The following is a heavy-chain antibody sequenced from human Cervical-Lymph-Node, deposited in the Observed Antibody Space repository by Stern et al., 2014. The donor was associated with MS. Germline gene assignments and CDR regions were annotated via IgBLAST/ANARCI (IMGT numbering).Heavy chain of an antibody. CDR3: ARGPHKSISMMLEVPRSYSFDP. V-gene: IGHV1-8*01. D-gene: IGHD3-3*02. CDR2: MNPDSGNT. J-gene: IGHJ5*02. Sequence: QVQLVQSGAEVKKPGASVKVSCKASQYTFTSYDINWVRQATGQGLEWMGWMNPDSGNTGYAQKFQGRVTMTSDTSINTAYMEVISLTSDDTAVYYCARGPHKSISMMLEVPRSYSFDPWGQGTLVTVSS. CDR1: QYTFTSYD.